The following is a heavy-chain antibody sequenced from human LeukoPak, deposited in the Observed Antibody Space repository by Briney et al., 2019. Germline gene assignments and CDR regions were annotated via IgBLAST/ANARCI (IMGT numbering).Heavy chain of an antibody. D-gene: IGHD2-15*01. CDR3: ARDQGSGYYYYGMDV. Sequence: GGSLRLSCAASGFTFSIYEMNWVRQAPGKGLEWVSYISSSGSTIYYADSVKGRFTISRDNAKNSLYLQMNSLRAEDTAVYYCARDQGSGYYYYGMDVWGKGTTVTVSS. CDR1: GFTFSIYE. V-gene: IGHV3-48*03. J-gene: IGHJ6*04. CDR2: ISSSGSTI.